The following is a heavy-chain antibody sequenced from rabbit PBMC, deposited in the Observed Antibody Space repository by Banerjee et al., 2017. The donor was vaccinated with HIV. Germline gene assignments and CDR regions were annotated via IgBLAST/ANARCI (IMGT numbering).Heavy chain of an antibody. Sequence: QSLEESGGDLVKPGASLTLTCTASGFSFTSSYFMCWVRQAPGKGLEWIACIYAGSSGSTYYASWAKGRFTIAKAASTTVTLQMTSLTAADTATYFCARGLLIGDLWGPGTLVTVS. J-gene: IGHJ4*01. V-gene: IGHV1S40*01. D-gene: IGHD4-2*01. CDR3: ARGLLIGDL. CDR1: GFSFTSSYF. CDR2: IYAGSSGST.